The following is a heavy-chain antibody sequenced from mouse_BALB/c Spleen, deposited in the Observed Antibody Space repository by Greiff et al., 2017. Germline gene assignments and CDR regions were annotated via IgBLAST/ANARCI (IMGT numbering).Heavy chain of an antibody. CDR1: GFAFSSYD. V-gene: IGHV5-12-1*01. J-gene: IGHJ4*01. CDR2: ISSGGGST. D-gene: IGHD1-1*01. CDR3: AREDYYGSYAMDY. Sequence: EVQLVESGGGLVKPGGSLKLSCAASGFAFSSYDMSWVRQTPEKGLEWVAYISSGGGSTYYPDTVKGRFTISRDNAKNTLYLQMSSLKSEDTAMYYCAREDYYGSYAMDYWGQGTSVTVSS.